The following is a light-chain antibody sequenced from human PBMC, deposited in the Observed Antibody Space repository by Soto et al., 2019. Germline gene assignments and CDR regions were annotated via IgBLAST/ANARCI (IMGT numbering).Light chain of an antibody. CDR1: NSNLGAGYD. J-gene: IGLJ3*02. CDR3: QAYDYSLTAFV. V-gene: IGLV1-40*01. Sequence: QSALAQPPSVSGAPGQRVTISCTGSNSNLGAGYDVHWYQQLPGAAPKLVIFGNRNRPSGVPERFSGSKSGTSASLAITGLRAEDEADYYCQAYDYSLTAFVFGGGTQLTVL. CDR2: GNR.